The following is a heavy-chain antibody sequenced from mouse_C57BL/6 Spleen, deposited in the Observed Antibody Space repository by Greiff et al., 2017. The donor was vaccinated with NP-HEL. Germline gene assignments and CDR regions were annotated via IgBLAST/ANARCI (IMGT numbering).Heavy chain of an antibody. CDR1: GYTFTSYW. Sequence: QVQLQQPGAELVKPGASVKMSCKASGYTFTSYWITWVKQRPGQGLEWIGDIYPGSGSTNYNEKFKSKATLPVDTSSSTAYMQLSSLTSEDSAVYYCAREEGELLRLFAYWGQGTLVTVSA. J-gene: IGHJ3*01. CDR3: AREEGELLRLFAY. V-gene: IGHV1-55*01. D-gene: IGHD1-1*01. CDR2: IYPGSGST.